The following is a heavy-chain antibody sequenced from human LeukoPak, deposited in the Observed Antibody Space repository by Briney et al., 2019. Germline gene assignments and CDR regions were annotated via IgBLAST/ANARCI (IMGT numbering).Heavy chain of an antibody. CDR1: GGSISSGSYY. Sequence: PSQTLSLTCTVSGGSISSGSYYWSWIRQPAGKGLEWIGRIYTSGSNNYNPSLKSRVTISVDTSKNQFSLKLSSVTAADTAVYYCARDEYYYGSGRSPMNVWGKGTTVTISS. D-gene: IGHD3-10*01. CDR3: ARDEYYYGSGRSPMNV. V-gene: IGHV4-61*02. J-gene: IGHJ6*03. CDR2: IYTSGSN.